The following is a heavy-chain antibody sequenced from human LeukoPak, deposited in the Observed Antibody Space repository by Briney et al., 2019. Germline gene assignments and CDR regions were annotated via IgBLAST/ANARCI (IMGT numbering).Heavy chain of an antibody. CDR1: GGSISSYY. Sequence: PSETLSLTCTVSGGSISSYYWSWIRQPPGKGLEWIGYIYYSGSTNYNPSLKSRVTISVDTSKNQFSLKLSSVTAADTAVYYCARGGLELRYFDWLPYYGMDVWGQGTTVTVSS. J-gene: IGHJ6*02. CDR3: ARGGLELRYFDWLPYYGMDV. D-gene: IGHD3-9*01. CDR2: IYYSGST. V-gene: IGHV4-59*01.